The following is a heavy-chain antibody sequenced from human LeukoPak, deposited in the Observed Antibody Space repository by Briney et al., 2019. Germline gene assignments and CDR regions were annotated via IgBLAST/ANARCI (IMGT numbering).Heavy chain of an antibody. V-gene: IGHV3-30*04. J-gene: IGHJ4*02. CDR1: GFTFSSYA. CDR3: ARGARPVAMRNYFDY. D-gene: IGHD2-2*01. Sequence: GGSLRLSCAASGFTFSSYAMRWVRQAPGKGLEWVAVISYDGSNKYYADSVKGRFTISRDNSKNTLYLQMNSLRAEDTAVYYCARGARPVAMRNYFDYWGQGTLVTVSS. CDR2: ISYDGSNK.